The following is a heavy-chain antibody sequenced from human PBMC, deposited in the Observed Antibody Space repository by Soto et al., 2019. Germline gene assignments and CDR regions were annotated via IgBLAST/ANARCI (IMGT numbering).Heavy chain of an antibody. CDR3: TRGLYSSGWYWFDY. CDR2: IGTAGDT. J-gene: IGHJ4*02. Sequence: EVQLVESGGGLVQPGGSLRLSCAASGFTFSSYDMHWVRQATGIGLEWVSSIGTAGDTYYPDSVKGRFTISRENAKNSLYLQMNSLRAGDTAVYYCTRGLYSSGWYWFDYWGQGALVAVSS. D-gene: IGHD6-19*01. CDR1: GFTFSSYD. V-gene: IGHV3-13*01.